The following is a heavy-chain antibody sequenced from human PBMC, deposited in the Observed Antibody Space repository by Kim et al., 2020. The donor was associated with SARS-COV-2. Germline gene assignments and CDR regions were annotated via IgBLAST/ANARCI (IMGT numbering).Heavy chain of an antibody. D-gene: IGHD6-19*01. V-gene: IGHV1-18*01. CDR3: ARPVAKYYYYGMDV. CDR2: ISAYNGNT. Sequence: ASVKVSCKASGYTFTSYGISWVRQAPGQGLEWMGWISAYNGNTNYAQKLQGRVTMTTDTSTSTAYMELRSLRSDDTAVYYCARPVAKYYYYGMDVWGQGTTVTVSS. J-gene: IGHJ6*02. CDR1: GYTFTSYG.